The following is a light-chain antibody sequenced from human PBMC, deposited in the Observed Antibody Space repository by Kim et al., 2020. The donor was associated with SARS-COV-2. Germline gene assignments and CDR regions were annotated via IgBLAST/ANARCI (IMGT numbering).Light chain of an antibody. CDR2: EAS. Sequence: WSPRGRANHSCRASQSVRSDSLAWYKQKPGQTPRLLIYEASTRATGVPDRFSDSGSGTDFTITNNRLEPEDFAVYYCQQYGSSPTFGGVTKVDIK. CDR3: QQYGSSPT. J-gene: IGKJ4*01. V-gene: IGKV3-20*01. CDR1: QSVRSDS.